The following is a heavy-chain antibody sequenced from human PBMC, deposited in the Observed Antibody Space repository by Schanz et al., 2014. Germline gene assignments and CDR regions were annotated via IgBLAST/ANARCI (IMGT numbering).Heavy chain of an antibody. V-gene: IGHV3-48*04. CDR3: ARANYRRKINFDY. Sequence: EADLVESGGGLIQRGESLRLSCSASGFSFSSYSMNWVRQAPGKGLEWLSYISGTTTYTNYADSVKGRFTISRDNAKNSLYLQMNSLRAEDTAVYYCARANYRRKINFDYWGRGTLVTVSS. CDR1: GFSFSSYS. D-gene: IGHD3-10*01. CDR2: ISGTTTYT. J-gene: IGHJ4*02.